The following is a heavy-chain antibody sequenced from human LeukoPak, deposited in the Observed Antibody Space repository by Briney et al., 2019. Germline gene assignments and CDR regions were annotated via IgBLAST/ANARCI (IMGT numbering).Heavy chain of an antibody. D-gene: IGHD6-13*01. V-gene: IGHV5-51*01. J-gene: IGHJ4*02. Sequence: GVPMKISCKDSGQSFTSYWFGWVRQVPGNGLEWMGSIYPGDSATRYSPSFQAQVTISADKSISTAYLQCSSLQASETAMYYCARAKADSSSRYYFDYWGQGTLVTVSS. CDR3: ARAKADSSSRYYFDY. CDR2: IYPGDSAT. CDR1: GQSFTSYW.